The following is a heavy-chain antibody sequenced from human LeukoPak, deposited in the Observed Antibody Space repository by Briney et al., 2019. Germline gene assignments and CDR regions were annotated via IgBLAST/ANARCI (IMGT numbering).Heavy chain of an antibody. CDR1: GGSISSYY. CDR2: IYYSGST. V-gene: IGHV4-59*12. Sequence: SETLSLTCTVSGGSISSYYWSWIRQPPGKGLEWIGYIYYSGSTNYNPSLKSRVTISVDTSKNQFSLKLSSVTAADTAVHYCATGGIYGDYGFFWFDPWGQGTLVTVSS. D-gene: IGHD4-17*01. CDR3: ATGGIYGDYGFFWFDP. J-gene: IGHJ5*02.